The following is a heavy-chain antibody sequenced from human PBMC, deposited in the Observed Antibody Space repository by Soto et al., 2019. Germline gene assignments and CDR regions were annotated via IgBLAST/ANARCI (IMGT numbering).Heavy chain of an antibody. CDR3: ARAQGQWLVLDY. J-gene: IGHJ4*02. Sequence: QLQLQESGPGLVKPSVTLSLTCTVSGGSISSSSYYWGWIRQPPGKGLEWIGSIYYSGSTYYNPSLKSRVTISVDTSKNQFSLKLSSVTAADTAVYYCARAQGQWLVLDYWGQGTLVTVSS. V-gene: IGHV4-39*01. CDR1: GGSISSSSYY. D-gene: IGHD6-19*01. CDR2: IYYSGST.